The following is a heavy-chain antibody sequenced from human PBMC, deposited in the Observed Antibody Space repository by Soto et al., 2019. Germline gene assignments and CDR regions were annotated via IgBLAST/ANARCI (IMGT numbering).Heavy chain of an antibody. CDR1: GYTFTSYG. CDR2: VSAYNGNT. J-gene: IGHJ6*02. V-gene: IGHV1-18*01. D-gene: IGHD3-3*01. Sequence: ASVKVSCKASGYTFTSYGISWVRQAPGQGLEWMGWVSAYNGNTNYAQKLQGRVTMTTDTSTSTAYMELRSLRSDDTAVYYCAREITIFGVVPVPYYYGMDVWGQGTTVTVSS. CDR3: AREITIFGVVPVPYYYGMDV.